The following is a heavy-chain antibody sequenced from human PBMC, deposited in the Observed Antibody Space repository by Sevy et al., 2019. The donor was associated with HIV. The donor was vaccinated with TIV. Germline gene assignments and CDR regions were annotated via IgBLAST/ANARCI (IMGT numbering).Heavy chain of an antibody. Sequence: GESLKISCAASGFTFSSYAMHWVRQAPGKGLEWVAVISYDGSNKYYAYSVKGRFTISRDNSKNTLYLQMNSLRAEDTAVYYCARDQEAYYDSSGYHPTFDYWGQGTLVTVSS. CDR3: ARDQEAYYDSSGYHPTFDY. J-gene: IGHJ4*02. CDR2: ISYDGSNK. CDR1: GFTFSSYA. D-gene: IGHD3-22*01. V-gene: IGHV3-30-3*01.